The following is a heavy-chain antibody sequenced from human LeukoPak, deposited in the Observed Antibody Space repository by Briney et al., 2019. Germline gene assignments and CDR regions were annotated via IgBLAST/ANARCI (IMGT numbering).Heavy chain of an antibody. Sequence: SETLSLTCTVSGGSISSSYWSWIRQPPGKGLEWIGYIYYTGSTTYNPSLKSRVTISVDTSKNQFSLKLRSVTAADTAVYYCARGGPYYDYVWGSYRLYYFNYWGQGTLVTVSS. CDR1: GGSISSSY. D-gene: IGHD3-16*02. J-gene: IGHJ4*02. CDR2: IYYTGST. V-gene: IGHV4-59*01. CDR3: ARGGPYYDYVWGSYRLYYFNY.